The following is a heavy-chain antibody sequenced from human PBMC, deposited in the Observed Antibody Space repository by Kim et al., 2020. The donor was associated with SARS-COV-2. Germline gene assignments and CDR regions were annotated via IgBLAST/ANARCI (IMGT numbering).Heavy chain of an antibody. J-gene: IGHJ6*03. CDR1: GGSISSYY. V-gene: IGHV4-59*01. D-gene: IGHD3-9*01. Sequence: SETLSLTCTVSGGSISSYYWSWIRQPPGKGLEWIGYIYYSGSTNYNPSLKCRVTISVDTSKNQFSLKLSSVTAADTAVYYCAREKRSGLRYFDWTRGYYMDVWGKGTSVTVSS. CDR3: AREKRSGLRYFDWTRGYYMDV. CDR2: IYYSGST.